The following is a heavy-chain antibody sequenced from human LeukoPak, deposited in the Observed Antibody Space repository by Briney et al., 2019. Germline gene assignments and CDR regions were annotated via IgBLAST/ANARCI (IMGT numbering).Heavy chain of an antibody. Sequence: PGGSLRLSCAASGLTFSSYSMNWVRQAPGKGLEWVSSISSSSSYIFYADSAKGRFTTSRDNAKNSLYLQMNSLRAEDTAVYYCAREGRFWDYWGQGTLVTVSS. J-gene: IGHJ4*02. D-gene: IGHD3-3*01. V-gene: IGHV3-21*01. CDR1: GLTFSSYS. CDR3: AREGRFWDY. CDR2: ISSSSSYI.